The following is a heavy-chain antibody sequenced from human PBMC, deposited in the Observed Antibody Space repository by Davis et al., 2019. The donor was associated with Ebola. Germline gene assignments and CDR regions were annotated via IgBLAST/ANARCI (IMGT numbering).Heavy chain of an antibody. CDR1: GGSIGGGGYS. CDR2: IFHNGYT. CDR3: ARRMDV. Sequence: SETLSLTCAVSGGSIGGGGYSWNWIRQPPGKGLEWIGYIFHNGYTYYNPSLKSRVTISVDTSKNQFSLKLSSVTAADTAVYYCARRMDVWGQGTTVTVSS. J-gene: IGHJ6*02. V-gene: IGHV4-30-2*05.